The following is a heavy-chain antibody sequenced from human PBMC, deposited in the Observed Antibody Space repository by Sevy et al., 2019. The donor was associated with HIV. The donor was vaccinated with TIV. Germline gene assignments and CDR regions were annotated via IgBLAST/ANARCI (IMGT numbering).Heavy chain of an antibody. CDR1: GGSIISSSYY. CDR3: ASQVRRRGFQH. Sequence: SETLSLTCTVSGGSIISSSYYWGWIRQPPGKGLEWIGSIYYSGSTYYNPSLKSRVTISVDTSKNQFSLKLSSVTAADTAVYYCASQVRRRGFQHWGQGTLVTVSS. CDR2: IYYSGST. V-gene: IGHV4-39*01. D-gene: IGHD3-10*01. J-gene: IGHJ1*01.